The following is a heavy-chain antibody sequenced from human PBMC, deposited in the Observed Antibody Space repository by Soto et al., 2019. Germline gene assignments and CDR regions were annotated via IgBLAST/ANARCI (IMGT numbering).Heavy chain of an antibody. CDR1: GYTFTGYY. CDR2: INPNSGGT. Sequence: ASVKVSCKASGYTFTGYYMHWVRQAPGQGLEWMGWINPNSGGTNYAQKFQGRVTMTRDTSISTAYMELSRLRSDATAVYYCARAGGGVIGHFDYWGQGTLVTVSS. D-gene: IGHD3-16*02. V-gene: IGHV1-2*02. J-gene: IGHJ4*02. CDR3: ARAGGGVIGHFDY.